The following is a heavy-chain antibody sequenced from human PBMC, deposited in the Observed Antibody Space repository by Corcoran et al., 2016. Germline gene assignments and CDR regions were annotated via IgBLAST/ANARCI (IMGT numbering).Heavy chain of an antibody. CDR1: GFTFSSYW. J-gene: IGHJ4*01. D-gene: IGHD5-12*01. Sequence: EVQLEESGGGLVQPGGSLRLSCAASGFTFSSYWMHWVRQAPGKGLVWVSRIRGDGSDTSYADSVKGRFTISRDNAKNALYLQMNTLRAEDTALYYGARGGDGYGNFEYWGHGTLVTVSS. CDR3: ARGGDGYGNFEY. V-gene: IGHV3-74*01. CDR2: IRGDGSDT.